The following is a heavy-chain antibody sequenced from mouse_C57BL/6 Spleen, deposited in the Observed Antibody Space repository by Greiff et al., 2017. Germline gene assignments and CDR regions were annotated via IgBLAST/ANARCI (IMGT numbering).Heavy chain of an antibody. Sequence: EVQLVESGGGLVQPGGSMKLSCVASGFTFSNYWMNWVRQSPEKGLEWVAQIRLKSDNYATHYAESVKGRFTISRDDSKSSVYLQMNNLRAEDTGIYYCTIYYGNPLAMDYWGQGTSVTVSS. V-gene: IGHV6-3*01. CDR2: IRLKSDNYAT. J-gene: IGHJ4*01. CDR1: GFTFSNYW. CDR3: TIYYGNPLAMDY. D-gene: IGHD2-1*01.